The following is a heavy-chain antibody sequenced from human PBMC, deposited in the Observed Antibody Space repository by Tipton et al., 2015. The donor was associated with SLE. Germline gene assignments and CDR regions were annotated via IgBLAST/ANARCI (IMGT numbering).Heavy chain of an antibody. CDR1: GGSISSHY. CDR2: IYYSGST. Sequence: TLSLTCTASGGSISSHYWSWIRQPPGKGLEWIGYIYYSGSTNYNPSLKSRVTISVDTSKNQFSLKLSSVTAADTAVYYCARMYRSGWFFLYYRGQGTLVTVSS. V-gene: IGHV4-59*11. D-gene: IGHD6-13*01. CDR3: ARMYRSGWFFLYY. J-gene: IGHJ4*02.